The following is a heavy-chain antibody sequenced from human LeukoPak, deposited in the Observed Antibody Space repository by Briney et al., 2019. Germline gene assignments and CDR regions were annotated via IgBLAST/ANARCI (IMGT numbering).Heavy chain of an antibody. V-gene: IGHV3-23*01. CDR2: ISGSGGST. D-gene: IGHD1-1*01. CDR1: VFTLGDYS. Sequence: GGSLRLSCAPSVFTLGDYSMHWVRQAPGTGLEWVSAISGSGGSTYYADCVKGRFTISRDNSMNTLYLQMNSLRAEDTAVYYCAKGRNPGVPGDYYYGMDVWGPGTTVTVSS. CDR3: AKGRNPGVPGDYYYGMDV. J-gene: IGHJ6*02.